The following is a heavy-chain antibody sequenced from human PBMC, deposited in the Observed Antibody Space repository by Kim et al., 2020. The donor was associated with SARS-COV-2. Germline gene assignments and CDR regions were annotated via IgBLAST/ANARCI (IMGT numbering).Heavy chain of an antibody. V-gene: IGHV1-46*01. J-gene: IGHJ4*02. CDR1: GYTFTSNH. CDR3: ARDREGEWTFDY. D-gene: IGHD2-21*01. Sequence: ASVKVSCKASGYTFTSNHMHWVRQAPGQGLEWMGMITPNGGSTNYAQKFQGSVTMTRDTSTSTVYMELSSLRSEDTAVYYCARDREGEWTFDYWGQGTLVTVSS. CDR2: ITPNGGST.